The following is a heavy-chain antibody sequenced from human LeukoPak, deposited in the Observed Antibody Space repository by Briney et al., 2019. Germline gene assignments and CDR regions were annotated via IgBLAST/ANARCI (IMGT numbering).Heavy chain of an antibody. CDR3: ARADYDALDY. J-gene: IGHJ4*02. CDR1: GGSVSSGNYY. Sequence: SETLSLTCTVSGGSVSSGNYYWSWIRQPPGKGLEWIGYIYYSGSTNYNSSLKSRVTISVDTSKNQFSLKLRSVTAADTAVYYCARADYDALDYWGQGTLVTVSS. V-gene: IGHV4-61*01. CDR2: IYYSGST. D-gene: IGHD4-17*01.